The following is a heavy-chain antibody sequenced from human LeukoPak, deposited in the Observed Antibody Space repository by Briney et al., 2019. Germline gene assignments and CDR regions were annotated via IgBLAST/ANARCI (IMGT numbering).Heavy chain of an antibody. V-gene: IGHV4-39*07. CDR1: GDSISGSNYH. Sequence: PSETLSLTCTVSGDSISGSNYHWGWIRQPPGKGLEWLGTVHHTGRAFYNPSPRGRTTVSVDTSKNEFSLKLTSVTAADTAVYYCAREPDAWGQGILVIVSS. CDR3: AREPDA. CDR2: VHHTGRA. J-gene: IGHJ5*02.